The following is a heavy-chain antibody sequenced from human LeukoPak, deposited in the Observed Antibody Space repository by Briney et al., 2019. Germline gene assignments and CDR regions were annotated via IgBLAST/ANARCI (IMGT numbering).Heavy chain of an antibody. J-gene: IGHJ6*03. V-gene: IGHV4-39*07. D-gene: IGHD2-8*01. CDR1: GGSISSSSYY. CDR3: ARAIDCTNGVCYGEPLYYYYYYYMDV. Sequence: SETLSLTCTVSGGSISSSSYYWGWIRQPPGKGLEWIGSIYYSGSTYYNPSLKSRVTISVDTSKNQFSLKLSSVTAADTAVYYCARAIDCTNGVCYGEPLYYYYYYYMDVWGKGTTVTVSS. CDR2: IYYSGST.